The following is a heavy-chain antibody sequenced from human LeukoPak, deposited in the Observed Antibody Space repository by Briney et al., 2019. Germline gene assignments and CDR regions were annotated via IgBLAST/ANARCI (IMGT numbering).Heavy chain of an antibody. Sequence: SETLSLTCAVYGGSFSGYYWSWIRQPPGKGLEWIGEINHSGSTNYNPSLKSRVTISVDTSKNQFSLKLSSVTAADTAVYYCARCRENSISSDSFDILGKGTMV. J-gene: IGHJ3*02. V-gene: IGHV4-34*01. CDR3: ARCRENSISSDSFDI. CDR2: INHSGST. CDR1: GGSFSGYY. D-gene: IGHD6-6*01.